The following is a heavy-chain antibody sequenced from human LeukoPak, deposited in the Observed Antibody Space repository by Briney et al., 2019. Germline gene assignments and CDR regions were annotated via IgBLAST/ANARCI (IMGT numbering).Heavy chain of an antibody. CDR3: AKTRPQERTLLRGFDY. D-gene: IGHD1-1*01. Sequence: PGGSLRLSCAASGFTFNNYAMSWVRQAPGKGLEWVATISGRGDATYYADSVKGRFTISRDNSKSTLYLRMISLRAEDTAVYYCAKTRPQERTLLRGFDYWGQGTLVTVSS. J-gene: IGHJ4*02. CDR2: ISGRGDAT. CDR1: GFTFNNYA. V-gene: IGHV3-23*01.